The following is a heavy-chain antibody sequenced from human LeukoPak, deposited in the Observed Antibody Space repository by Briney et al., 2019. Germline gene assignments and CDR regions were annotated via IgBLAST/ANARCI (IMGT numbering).Heavy chain of an antibody. D-gene: IGHD4-17*01. J-gene: IGHJ3*02. V-gene: IGHV4-59*01. CDR3: ARASGTVTTGAFDI. Sequence: SETLSLTCTVSGGSISSYYWSWIRQPPGKGLEWIGYIYYSGSTNYNPSLKSRVTISVDTSKNQFSLKLSSVTAADTAVYYCARASGTVTTGAFDIWGQGTMVTVSS. CDR1: GGSISSYY. CDR2: IYYSGST.